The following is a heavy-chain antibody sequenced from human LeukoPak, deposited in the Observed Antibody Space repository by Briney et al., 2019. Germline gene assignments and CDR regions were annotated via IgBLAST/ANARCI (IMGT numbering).Heavy chain of an antibody. CDR2: IKPNSGDT. CDR3: ARPRIAAAGSSFDY. V-gene: IGHV1-2*02. D-gene: IGHD6-13*01. J-gene: IGHJ4*02. Sequence: ASVKVSCKASGYTFTDYYIHWIRQAPGQGLEWMGWIKPNSGDTKYTQKFQGRVTMTRDMSTSTVYMELSSLRSEDTAVYYCARPRIAAAGSSFDYWGQGTLVTVSS. CDR1: GYTFTDYY.